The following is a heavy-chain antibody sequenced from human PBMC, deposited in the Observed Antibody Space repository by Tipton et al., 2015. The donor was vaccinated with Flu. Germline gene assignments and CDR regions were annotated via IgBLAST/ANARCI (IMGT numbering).Heavy chain of an antibody. Sequence: TLSLTCTVSGGSISSYYWSWIRQPAGKGLEWIGYIYYSGSTNYNPSLKSRVTISVDTSKNQFSLKLSSMTAADTAVYYCARGSDYMDFWGQGPLVTVSS. J-gene: IGHJ4*02. CDR3: ARGSDYMDF. CDR2: IYYSGST. CDR1: GGSISSYY. V-gene: IGHV4-59*01.